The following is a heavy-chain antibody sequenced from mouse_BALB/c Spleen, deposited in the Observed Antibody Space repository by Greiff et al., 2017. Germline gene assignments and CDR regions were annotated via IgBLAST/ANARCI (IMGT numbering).Heavy chain of an antibody. J-gene: IGHJ3*01. CDR2: INPGSGGT. V-gene: IGHV1-54*01. CDR1: GYAFTNYL. CDR3: ARGGITTGFAY. D-gene: IGHD2-4*01. Sequence: QVQLQQSGAELVRPGTSVKVSCKASGYAFTNYLIAWVKQRPGQGLEWIGVINPGSGGTNYNEKFKGKATLTADKSSSTAYMQLSSLTSDDSAVYFCARGGITTGFAYWGQGTLVTVSA.